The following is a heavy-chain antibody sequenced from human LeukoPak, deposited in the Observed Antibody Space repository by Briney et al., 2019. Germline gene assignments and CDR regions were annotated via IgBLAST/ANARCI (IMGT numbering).Heavy chain of an antibody. Sequence: PSQTLSLTCTVSGGSISSGGYYWSWIRQHPGKGLEWIGYIYYSGSTYYNPSLKSRVTISVDTSKNQSSLKLSSVTAADTAVYYCARVSRGYYDSSGYYYGIDYWGQGILVTVSS. D-gene: IGHD3-22*01. CDR1: GGSISSGGYY. J-gene: IGHJ4*02. CDR3: ARVSRGYYDSSGYYYGIDY. V-gene: IGHV4-31*03. CDR2: IYYSGST.